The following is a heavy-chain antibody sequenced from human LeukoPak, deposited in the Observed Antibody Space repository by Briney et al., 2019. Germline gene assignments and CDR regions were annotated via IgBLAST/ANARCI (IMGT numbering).Heavy chain of an antibody. J-gene: IGHJ6*02. D-gene: IGHD4-17*01. Sequence: ASVKVSCKASGYTFTSYYMHWVRQAPGQGLEWMGIINPSGGSTSYAQKFQGRVTMTRDTSTSTVYMELSSLRPEDTAVYYCARGSGDYHYYYYGMDVWGQGTTVTVSS. V-gene: IGHV1-46*01. CDR2: INPSGGST. CDR1: GYTFTSYY. CDR3: ARGSGDYHYYYYGMDV.